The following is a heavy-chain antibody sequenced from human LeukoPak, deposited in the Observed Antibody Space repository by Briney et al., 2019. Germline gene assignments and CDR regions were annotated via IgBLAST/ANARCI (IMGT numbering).Heavy chain of an antibody. CDR3: AIFQISTRWPEYFQH. V-gene: IGHV3-23*01. Sequence: GGSLRLSCAASGFTFSRYWMSWVRQAPGKGLVWVSAISGSGGSTDYADSVKGRFTTSRDNSKNTLYLQMNSLRAEDTAIYYCAIFQISTRWPEYFQHWGQGTLVTVSS. CDR1: GFTFSRYW. D-gene: IGHD2-15*01. J-gene: IGHJ1*01. CDR2: ISGSGGST.